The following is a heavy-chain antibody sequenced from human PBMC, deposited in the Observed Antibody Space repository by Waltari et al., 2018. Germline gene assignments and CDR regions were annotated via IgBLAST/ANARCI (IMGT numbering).Heavy chain of an antibody. CDR2: VVPIFCTA. J-gene: IGHJ4*02. Sequence: QVQLVQSRAKVTKPGSSVKISCTASGGTFSSDALCWVRQSPGQGREWMGGVVPIFCTANYAQKFQGRVTITADESTSTAYMELSSLRSEDTAVYYCASPGYSSSWYGFDYWGQGTLVTVSS. D-gene: IGHD6-13*01. CDR1: GGTFSSDA. CDR3: ASPGYSSSWYGFDY. V-gene: IGHV1-69*01.